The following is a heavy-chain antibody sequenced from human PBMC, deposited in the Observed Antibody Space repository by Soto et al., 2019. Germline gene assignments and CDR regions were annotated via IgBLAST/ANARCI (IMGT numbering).Heavy chain of an antibody. J-gene: IGHJ4*01. CDR3: ARDPSSTYYYDSSGEYFDY. V-gene: IGHV1-18*01. Sequence: ALRKVSSKAPGYTGTSYAFSWVRQAPGHGLEWMGWISAYNSNTNYAQKLQGRVTMTTDTSTSTAYMELRSLRSDDTAVYYCARDPSSTYYYDSSGEYFDYWG. CDR2: ISAYNSNT. D-gene: IGHD3-22*01. CDR1: GYTGTSYA.